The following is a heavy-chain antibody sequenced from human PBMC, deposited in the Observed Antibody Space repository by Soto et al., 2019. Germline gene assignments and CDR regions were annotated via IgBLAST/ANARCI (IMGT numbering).Heavy chain of an antibody. V-gene: IGHV3-7*01. Sequence: GGSLRLSCAASGFAFSTYWMTWVRQAPGKGLEWVASIRQDGSEMHSVDSVKGRFTISRDNAKNSLYLQMNSLTAEDTAVFYCARDPGIAAAGTVGYFDFWGQGTLVTVPQ. CDR2: IRQDGSEM. J-gene: IGHJ4*02. CDR3: ARDPGIAAAGTVGYFDF. CDR1: GFAFSTYW. D-gene: IGHD6-13*01.